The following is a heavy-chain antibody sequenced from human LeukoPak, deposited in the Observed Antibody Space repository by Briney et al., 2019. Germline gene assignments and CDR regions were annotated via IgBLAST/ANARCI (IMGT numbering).Heavy chain of an antibody. CDR3: ARVSCCSSSDCSFDY. CDR1: GFAFSNYG. J-gene: IGHJ4*02. Sequence: GGSLRLSCAASGFAFSNYGMHWVRRAPGKGLEWVAVIWFDGSNKYYADSVKGRFTISRDNSKNTLYLQMNSLRAEDTAVYYCARVSCCSSSDCSFDYWGQGTLVTVSS. V-gene: IGHV3-33*01. CDR2: IWFDGSNK. D-gene: IGHD2-2*01.